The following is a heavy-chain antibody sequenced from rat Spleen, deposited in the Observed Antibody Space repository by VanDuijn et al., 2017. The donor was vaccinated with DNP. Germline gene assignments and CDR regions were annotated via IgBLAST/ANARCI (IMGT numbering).Heavy chain of an antibody. CDR3: AVQLGVFDY. J-gene: IGHJ2*01. V-gene: IGHV5-25*01. D-gene: IGHD5-1*01. CDR1: GFTFSNYD. Sequence: EVQLVESGGGLVRPGRSLKLSCAASGFTFSNYDMAWVRQAPTKGLEWVASISTSGGSTYYRDSVKGRFTVSRDNAKSTLYLQMDSLRSDDTSTYYCAVQLGVFDYWGQGVMVTVSS. CDR2: ISTSGGST.